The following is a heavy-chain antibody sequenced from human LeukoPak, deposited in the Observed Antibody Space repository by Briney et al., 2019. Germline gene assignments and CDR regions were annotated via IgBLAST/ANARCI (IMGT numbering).Heavy chain of an antibody. D-gene: IGHD6-19*01. J-gene: IGHJ4*02. V-gene: IGHV5-51*01. Sequence: GGSLKISFKGSGFGFTNYWVGWGRQVPGKGLGGIGISYPRDPDTRYSPSFQGQVTISADKPITTAYLQGSSLEASDTAVYYCARQSYSSGWSDFWGQGTLVTVSS. CDR3: ARQSYSSGWSDF. CDR2: SYPRDPDT. CDR1: GFGFTNYW.